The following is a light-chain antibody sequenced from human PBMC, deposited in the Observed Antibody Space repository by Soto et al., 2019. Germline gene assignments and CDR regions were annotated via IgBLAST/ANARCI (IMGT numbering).Light chain of an antibody. CDR3: SSYTSSNTYV. Sequence: QSALTQPPSVSGSPGQSVTISCTGTSSDVGSYSRVSWYQQPPGTAPKLMIYEVSNRPSGVPDRFSGSKSGNTASLTISGLQPEDEADDYCSSYTSSNTYVFGTGTKLTVL. V-gene: IGLV2-18*02. J-gene: IGLJ1*01. CDR2: EVS. CDR1: SSDVGSYSR.